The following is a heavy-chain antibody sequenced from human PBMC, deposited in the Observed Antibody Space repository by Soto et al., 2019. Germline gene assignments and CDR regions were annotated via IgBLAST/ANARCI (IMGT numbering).Heavy chain of an antibody. J-gene: IGHJ6*02. D-gene: IGHD3-16*01. CDR2: IYHSGST. V-gene: IGHV4-30-2*01. Sequence: LSFTCAVSGCSISSGGYSWSWIRQPPGKGVEWIGYIYHSGSTYYNPSLKSRVTISVDRSKNQFSLKLSSVTAADTAVYYWARARMLYGMDVWGQGTKVTVSS. CDR1: GCSISSGGYS. CDR3: ARARMLYGMDV.